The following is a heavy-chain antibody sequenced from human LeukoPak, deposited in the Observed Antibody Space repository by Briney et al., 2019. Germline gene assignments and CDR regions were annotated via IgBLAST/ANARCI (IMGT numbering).Heavy chain of an antibody. J-gene: IGHJ4*02. D-gene: IGHD6-25*01. CDR2: IIPIFGTA. CDR3: AREAGYYFDY. CDR1: GGTFSSYA. V-gene: IGHV1-69*05. Sequence: ASVTVSCKASGGTFSSYAISWVRQAPGQGLEWMGGIIPIFGTANYAQKFQGRVTITTDESTSTAYMELSSLRSEDTAVYYCAREAGYYFDYWGQGTLVTVSS.